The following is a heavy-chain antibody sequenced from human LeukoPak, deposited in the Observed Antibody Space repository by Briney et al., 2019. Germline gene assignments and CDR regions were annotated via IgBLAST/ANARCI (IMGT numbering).Heavy chain of an antibody. D-gene: IGHD3-3*01. Sequence: SETLSLTCTVSGGSLSSYYWSWIRQPAGKGLEWIGRIYTSESTNYNPSLKSRVTMSVDTSKNQFSLKLTSVTAADTAVYYCAKAGEGVFGVVMFDYWGQGTLVTVSS. V-gene: IGHV4-4*07. J-gene: IGHJ4*02. CDR3: AKAGEGVFGVVMFDY. CDR2: IYTSEST. CDR1: GGSLSSYY.